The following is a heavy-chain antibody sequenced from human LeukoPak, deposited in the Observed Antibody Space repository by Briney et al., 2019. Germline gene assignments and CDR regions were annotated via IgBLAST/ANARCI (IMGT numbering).Heavy chain of an antibody. CDR3: ARLYCSSTSCYFDY. J-gene: IGHJ4*02. V-gene: IGHV3-66*02. CDR2: IYSGGSGGNT. CDR1: AFTVSSNY. D-gene: IGHD2-2*01. Sequence: TGGSLRLSCAASAFTVSSNYVGWVRQAPGKGLEWVSIIYSGGSGGNTYYADSVKGRFSISRDNSKNTLYLQMNSLRAEDTAVYYCARLYCSSTSCYFDYWGQGTLVTVSS.